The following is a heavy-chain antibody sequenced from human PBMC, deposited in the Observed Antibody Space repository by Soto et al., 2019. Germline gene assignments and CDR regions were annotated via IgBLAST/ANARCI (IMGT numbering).Heavy chain of an antibody. CDR3: ARGYSSGWYLRGYYGMDV. D-gene: IGHD6-19*01. J-gene: IGHJ6*02. CDR2: INPNSGGT. V-gene: IGHV1-2*04. Sequence: ASVKVSCKASGYTFTGYYMHWVRQAPGQGLEWMGWINPNSGGTNYAQKFQGWVTMTRDTSISTAYMELSRLRSDDTAVYYCARGYSSGWYLRGYYGMDVWGQGTTVTVSS. CDR1: GYTFTGYY.